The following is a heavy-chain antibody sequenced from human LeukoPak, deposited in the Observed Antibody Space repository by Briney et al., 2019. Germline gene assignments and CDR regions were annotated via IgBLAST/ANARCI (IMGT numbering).Heavy chain of an antibody. D-gene: IGHD6-13*01. CDR1: GYTFSSYG. CDR3: ARDGSSWVFDI. CDR2: ISAYNGNT. Sequence: ASVKVSCKASGYTFSSYGISWVRQAPEQGLEWMGWISAYNGNTNYAQKFQARVTMTTDTSTNTAYMELRSLRSDDTAAYYCARDGSSWVFDIWGQGTMVTVSS. V-gene: IGHV1-18*01. J-gene: IGHJ3*02.